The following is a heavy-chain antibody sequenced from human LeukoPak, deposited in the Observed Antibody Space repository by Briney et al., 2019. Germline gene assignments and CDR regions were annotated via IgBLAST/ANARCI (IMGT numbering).Heavy chain of an antibody. Sequence: PSETLSLTCTVSGGSISSYYWSWIRQPPGKGLEWIGYIYYSGSTNYNPSLKSRVTISVDTSKNQFSLKVTSVTAADTAMYSCPTYSCGLLVGYWGQGTLVTVFS. D-gene: IGHD5-18*01. J-gene: IGHJ4*02. CDR1: GGSISSYY. V-gene: IGHV4-59*01. CDR2: IYYSGST. CDR3: PTYSCGLLVGY.